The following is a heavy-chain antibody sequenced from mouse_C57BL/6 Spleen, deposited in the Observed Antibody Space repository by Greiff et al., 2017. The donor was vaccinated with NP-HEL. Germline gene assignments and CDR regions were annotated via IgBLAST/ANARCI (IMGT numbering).Heavy chain of an antibody. D-gene: IGHD2-4*01. J-gene: IGHJ3*01. CDR1: GFTFSSYT. Sequence: EVKLMESGGGLVKPGGSLKLSCAASGFTFSSYTMSWVRQTPEKRLEWVATISGGGGNTYYPDSVKGRFTISRDNAKNTLYLQMSSLRSEDTALYYCARQYDYDEGWFAYWGQGTLVTVSA. CDR2: ISGGGGNT. CDR3: ARQYDYDEGWFAY. V-gene: IGHV5-9*01.